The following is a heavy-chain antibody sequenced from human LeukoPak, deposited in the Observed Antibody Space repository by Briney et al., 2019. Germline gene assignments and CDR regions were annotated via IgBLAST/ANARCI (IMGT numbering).Heavy chain of an antibody. CDR2: IHQDGNEK. D-gene: IGHD3-10*01. CDR3: ARELFDFDY. J-gene: IGHJ4*02. CDR1: GFTFSTYW. Sequence: PGGSLRLSCAASGFTFSTYWMSWVRQAPGKGLEWVANIHQDGNEKYYVDSVKGRFTISRDNAKNSLYLQMNSLRAEDTAVYYCARELFDFDYWGQGTLVTVSS. V-gene: IGHV3-7*04.